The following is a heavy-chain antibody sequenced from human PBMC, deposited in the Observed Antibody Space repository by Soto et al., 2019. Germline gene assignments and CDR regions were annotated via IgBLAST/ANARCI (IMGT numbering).Heavy chain of an antibody. CDR3: ARIEDHVRRRYYHLFDP. J-gene: IGHJ5*02. CDR1: GYSFASYW. CDR2: IYPGDSDT. D-gene: IGHD3-22*01. V-gene: IGHV5-51*01. Sequence: EVQLVQSGAEVKKPGESLKISCKGSGYSFASYWIGWVRQMPGKGLEWMGIIYPGDSDTRYSPSFQGQVTISADKSISTAYLHWSSLKASDTAMYYRARIEDHVRRRYYHLFDPWGQGTLVTVSS.